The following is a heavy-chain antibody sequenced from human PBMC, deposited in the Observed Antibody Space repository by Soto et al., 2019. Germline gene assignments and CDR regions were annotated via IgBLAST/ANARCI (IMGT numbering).Heavy chain of an antibody. Sequence: QVQLQQWGAGLLKPSETLSLTCAVYGGSFRGYYWSWIRQPPGKGLEWIGEINHSGSTNYNPSLKSRVTLSVDTSKNQFSLKLSSVTAADTAVYYCSRGNLYDFWSGYASGWFDPWGQGTLVTVSS. CDR1: GGSFRGYY. CDR2: INHSGST. J-gene: IGHJ5*02. V-gene: IGHV4-34*01. D-gene: IGHD3-3*01. CDR3: SRGNLYDFWSGYASGWFDP.